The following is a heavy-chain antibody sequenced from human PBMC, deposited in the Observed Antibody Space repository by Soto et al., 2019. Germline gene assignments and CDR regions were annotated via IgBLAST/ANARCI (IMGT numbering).Heavy chain of an antibody. CDR1: GYTFTSYD. V-gene: IGHV1-8*01. Sequence: ASVKVSCKASGYTFTSYDINWVRQATGQGLEWVGWMNPNSGNTGYAQKFQGRVTMTRNTSISTAYMELSSLRSEDTAVYYCARDQAGYSYGYWNGMDVWGQGTTVTVSS. J-gene: IGHJ6*02. CDR3: ARDQAGYSYGYWNGMDV. D-gene: IGHD5-18*01. CDR2: MNPNSGNT.